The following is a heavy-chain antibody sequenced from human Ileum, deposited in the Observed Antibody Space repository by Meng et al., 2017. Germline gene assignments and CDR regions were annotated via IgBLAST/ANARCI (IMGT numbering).Heavy chain of an antibody. V-gene: IGHV6-1*01. Sequence: QVRCQPSGPGLVKPSQTLSLPCAISGDSVSRNSAAWNGIRQSPSRGLEWLGRTYYRSKWFNEYAVSVKSRITINPDTSENQFSLQLNSVTPEDAAVYYCARGGGSYYHFDYWGQGTLVTVSS. CDR2: TYYRSKWFN. D-gene: IGHD1-26*01. CDR1: GDSVSRNSAA. CDR3: ARGGGSYYHFDY. J-gene: IGHJ4*02.